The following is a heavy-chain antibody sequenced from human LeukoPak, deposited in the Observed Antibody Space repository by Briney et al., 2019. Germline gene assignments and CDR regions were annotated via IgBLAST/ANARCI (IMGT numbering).Heavy chain of an antibody. V-gene: IGHV5-51*01. Sequence: GESLKISCKGSGYSFTSYWIGWVRQMPGKGLEWMGIIYPGDSDTRYSPSFQGQVTISADKSISTAYLQWSSLKASDTAMYYCARGGYSYGPGNYMDVWGKGTTVTVSS. CDR1: GYSFTSYW. CDR2: IYPGDSDT. D-gene: IGHD5-18*01. J-gene: IGHJ6*03. CDR3: ARGGYSYGPGNYMDV.